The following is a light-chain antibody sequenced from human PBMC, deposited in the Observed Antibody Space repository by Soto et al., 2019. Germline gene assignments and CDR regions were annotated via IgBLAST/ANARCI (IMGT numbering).Light chain of an antibody. CDR3: SSYTNINTRACV. Sequence: QSALTQPASVSGSPGQSIIISCTGTSGDIGSYNRVSWYQQHPGKAPKLIIYEVTDRPSGVSNRFSGSKSGNTASLTISGLQAEDEAEYYCSSYTNINTRACVFGTGTKVTVL. CDR2: EVT. V-gene: IGLV2-14*01. J-gene: IGLJ1*01. CDR1: SGDIGSYNR.